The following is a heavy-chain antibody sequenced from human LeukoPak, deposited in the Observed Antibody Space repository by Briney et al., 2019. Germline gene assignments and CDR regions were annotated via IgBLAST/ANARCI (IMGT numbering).Heavy chain of an antibody. CDR1: GYTFTSYY. V-gene: IGHV1-46*01. Sequence: ASVKVSCKASGYTFTSYYMHWVRQAPGRGLEWMGIINPSGGSTSYAQKFQGRVTMTRDMSTSTVYMELSSLRSEDTAVYYCARGPPYGSGKFGPFDYWGQGTLVTVSS. CDR2: INPSGGST. J-gene: IGHJ4*02. CDR3: ARGPPYGSGKFGPFDY. D-gene: IGHD3-10*01.